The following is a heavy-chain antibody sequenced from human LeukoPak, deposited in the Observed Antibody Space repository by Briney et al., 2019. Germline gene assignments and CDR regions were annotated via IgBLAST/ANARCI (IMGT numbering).Heavy chain of an antibody. V-gene: IGHV1-2*02. Sequence: GASVKVSCKSSGFTFTDYYIHWVRQAPGQGLEWMGYIGPHSSATSSPQEFQGRVTMTRDTSTSTAYMELTRLTSDDTAVYYCAREGNGLLSKDFDYWGQGTLVTVSS. CDR3: AREGNGLLSKDFDY. D-gene: IGHD2/OR15-2a*01. J-gene: IGHJ4*02. CDR1: GFTFTDYY. CDR2: IGPHSSAT.